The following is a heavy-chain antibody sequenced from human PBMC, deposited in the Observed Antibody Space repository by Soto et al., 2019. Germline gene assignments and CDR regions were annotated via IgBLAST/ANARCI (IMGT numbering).Heavy chain of an antibody. Sequence: QVQLVQSGAEVKKPGASVKVSCKASGYTFTSYDINWVRQAPGQGLEWMGWMNPNSGNTGYAQKFQGRVTMTRNTSISTAYMELSRLRSEDTAVYYCARDLDYDYVWGSYRASGFDPWVQGTLVTVSS. D-gene: IGHD3-16*02. J-gene: IGHJ5*02. CDR2: MNPNSGNT. CDR3: ARDLDYDYVWGSYRASGFDP. V-gene: IGHV1-8*01. CDR1: GYTFTSYD.